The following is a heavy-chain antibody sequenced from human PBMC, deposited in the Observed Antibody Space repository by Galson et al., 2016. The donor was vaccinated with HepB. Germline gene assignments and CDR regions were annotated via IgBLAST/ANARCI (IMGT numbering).Heavy chain of an antibody. V-gene: IGHV3-7*03. CDR3: VRDRLKSTY. CDR1: GFTFSAHW. CDR2: INEDGTEK. J-gene: IGHJ4*02. D-gene: IGHD2/OR15-2a*01. Sequence: SLRLSCAASGFTFSAHWMSWVRQAPGKGLEWVANINEDGTEKYYVDSVRGRFTMSRDNARNSVTLQMKSLRAEDTAVYYCVRDRLKSTYWGQGSLVTVSS.